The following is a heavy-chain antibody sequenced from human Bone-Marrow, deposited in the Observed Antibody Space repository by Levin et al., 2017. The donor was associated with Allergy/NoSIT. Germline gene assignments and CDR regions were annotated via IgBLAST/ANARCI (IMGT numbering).Heavy chain of an antibody. J-gene: IGHJ4*02. CDR3: AGWARDGSGSGY. Sequence: SVKVSCKASGGTFSSYAISWVRQAPGQGLEWMGGIIPIFGTANYAQKFQGRVTITADESTSTAYMELSSLRSEDTAVYYCAGWARDGSGSGYWGQGTLVTVSS. V-gene: IGHV1-69*13. CDR1: GGTFSSYA. D-gene: IGHD3-10*01. CDR2: IIPIFGTA.